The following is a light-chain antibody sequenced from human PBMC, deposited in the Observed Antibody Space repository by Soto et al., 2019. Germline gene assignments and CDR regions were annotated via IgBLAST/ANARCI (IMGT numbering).Light chain of an antibody. V-gene: IGKV3-20*01. CDR1: QSVSSSF. Sequence: EIVWTQSPGTLSLSPGERATLSCRASQSVSSSFLAWYQQKPGQAPRLLIYGASNRATGRPDRISGSGSGTDFTLTISRLEPEDVAVYYCQQYDSSPLTFGGGTKVEIK. CDR2: GAS. CDR3: QQYDSSPLT. J-gene: IGKJ4*01.